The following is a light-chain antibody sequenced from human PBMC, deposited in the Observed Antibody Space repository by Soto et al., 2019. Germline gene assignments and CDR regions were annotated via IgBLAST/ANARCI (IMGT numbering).Light chain of an antibody. CDR2: DAS. CDR3: KNRNSWPWT. V-gene: IGKV3-11*01. Sequence: EIVLTQSPAILSLSPGERATLSCRASQSVGRYLVWYQQKPGQAPSLLIYDASNRATGVPARFSGSGSGTDFTLTISSLESEDFAVYYCKNRNSWPWTLGQGTRVEIK. CDR1: QSVGRY. J-gene: IGKJ1*01.